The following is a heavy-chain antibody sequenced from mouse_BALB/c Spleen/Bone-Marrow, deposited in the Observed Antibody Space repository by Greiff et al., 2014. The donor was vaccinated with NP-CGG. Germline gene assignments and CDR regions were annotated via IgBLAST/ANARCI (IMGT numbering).Heavy chain of an antibody. V-gene: IGHV1-80*01. J-gene: IGHJ2*01. CDR2: IYPGDGDT. CDR1: GYAISSYW. D-gene: IGHD2-3*01. CDR3: ARGRGWYLDC. Sequence: QVQLQQPGAELVRPGSSVKISCKASGYAISSYWMNWVKQRPGQGLEWIGQIYPGDGDTNYNGKFKGKATLTADKSSSTAYMQISSLTSEDSAVYFCARGRGWYLDCWGQGTTLTVSS.